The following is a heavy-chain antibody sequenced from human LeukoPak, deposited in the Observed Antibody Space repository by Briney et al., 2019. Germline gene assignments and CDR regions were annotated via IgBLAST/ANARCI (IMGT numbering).Heavy chain of an antibody. CDR1: GFTFSSYW. V-gene: IGHV3-7*01. Sequence: GGSLRLSCAAPGFTFSSYWVSWVRQAPGKGLEWVANIKQDGSEKYYVDSVKGRFTISRDNAKNSLYLQMNSLRAEDTAVYYCARGAGYCTNGVCLNYFDYWGQGTLVTVSS. CDR2: IKQDGSEK. D-gene: IGHD2-8*01. J-gene: IGHJ4*02. CDR3: ARGAGYCTNGVCLNYFDY.